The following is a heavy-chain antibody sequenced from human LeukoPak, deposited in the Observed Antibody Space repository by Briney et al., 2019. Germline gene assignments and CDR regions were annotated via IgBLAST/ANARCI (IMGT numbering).Heavy chain of an antibody. Sequence: GGSLRLSCAASGFTFSSYAMSWVRQAPGKGLEWASTISGSDGSTYYADSVKGRFTISRDNSKNTLYLQINSLRAEDTAVYYCARTGRPESSPKVFDYWGQGTLVTVSS. D-gene: IGHD1/OR15-1a*01. V-gene: IGHV3-23*01. CDR2: ISGSDGST. CDR3: ARTGRPESSPKVFDY. CDR1: GFTFSSYA. J-gene: IGHJ4*02.